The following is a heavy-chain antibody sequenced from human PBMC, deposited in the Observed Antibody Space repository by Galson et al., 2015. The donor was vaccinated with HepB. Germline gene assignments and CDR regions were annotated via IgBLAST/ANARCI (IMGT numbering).Heavy chain of an antibody. J-gene: IGHJ4*02. D-gene: IGHD6-6*01. Sequence: SLRLSCAASGFTFSASAIYWVRQASGEGLEWVGRIRSQTNNHATAYAASVKGRFTISRDDSKNTAYLQMNSLKTEDTAVYYCTTSTSSGEVYWGQGTLVTVSS. V-gene: IGHV3-73*01. CDR2: IRSQTNNHAT. CDR1: GFTFSASA. CDR3: TTSTSSGEVY.